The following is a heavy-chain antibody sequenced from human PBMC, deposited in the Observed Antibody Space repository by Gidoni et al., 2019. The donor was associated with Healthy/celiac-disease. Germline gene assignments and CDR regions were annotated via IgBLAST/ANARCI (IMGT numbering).Heavy chain of an antibody. D-gene: IGHD3-10*01. CDR3: ARDLRYGFVREFDYYYGMDV. CDR1: GFPFSSYS. CDR2: ISSSSSYI. V-gene: IGHV3-21*01. Sequence: EVQLVESGGGLVKPGGSLRLSCAASGFPFSSYSMNWVRQAPGKGLEWVSSISSSSSYIYYADSVKGRFTISRDNAKNSLYLQMNSLRAEDTAVYYCARDLRYGFVREFDYYYGMDVWGQGTTVTVSS. J-gene: IGHJ6*02.